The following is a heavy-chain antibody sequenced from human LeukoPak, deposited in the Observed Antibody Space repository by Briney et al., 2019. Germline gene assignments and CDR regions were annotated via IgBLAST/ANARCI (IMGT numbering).Heavy chain of an antibody. CDR3: AAVSYLAFDI. CDR1: QFTFSIHD. CDR2: ISSTRSRI. V-gene: IGHV3-48*01. Sequence: GGSLRPSCAASQFTFSIHDMNWVRQAPGKGLEWVAYISSTRSRIYYADSVKGRFTISRDNAKNSLYLQINSLRVEDTAVYYCAAVSYLAFDIWGQGTMVTVSS. D-gene: IGHD2-21*01. J-gene: IGHJ3*02.